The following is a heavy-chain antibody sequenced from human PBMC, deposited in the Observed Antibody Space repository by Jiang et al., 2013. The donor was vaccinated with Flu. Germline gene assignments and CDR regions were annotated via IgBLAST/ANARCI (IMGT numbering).Heavy chain of an antibody. Sequence: GAEVKKPGESLKISCKGSGFSFTTYWIGWVRQMPGEGLEWMGSIYPGDSDTRYSPSFQGQVTISADKSITTAYLQWSSLKASDTAMYYCASAFKGLRWFDSWGQGTLVTVSS. CDR3: ASAFKGLRWFDS. D-gene: IGHD5/OR15-5a*01. CDR2: IYPGDSDT. J-gene: IGHJ5*01. CDR1: GFSFTTYW. V-gene: IGHV5-51*01.